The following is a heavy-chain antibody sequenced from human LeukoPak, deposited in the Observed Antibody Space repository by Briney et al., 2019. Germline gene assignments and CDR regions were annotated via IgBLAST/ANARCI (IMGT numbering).Heavy chain of an antibody. CDR3: ARVSSSSSWSTERYFDY. Sequence: SGTLSLTCAVSGGSISSSNWWSWVRQPPGKGLEWIGEIYHSGSTNYNPSLKSRVTISVDKSKNQFSLKLSRLRSDDTAVYYCARVSSSSSWSTERYFDYWGQGTLVTVSS. CDR2: IYHSGST. J-gene: IGHJ4*02. D-gene: IGHD6-13*01. CDR1: GGSISSSNW. V-gene: IGHV4-4*02.